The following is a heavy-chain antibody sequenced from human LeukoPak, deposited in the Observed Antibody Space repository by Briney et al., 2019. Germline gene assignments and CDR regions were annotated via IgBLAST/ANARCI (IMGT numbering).Heavy chain of an antibody. CDR2: INHSGST. CDR1: GGSISSSSYY. V-gene: IGHV4-39*07. D-gene: IGHD2-2*01. Sequence: PSETLSLTCTVSGGSISSSSYYWSWIRQPPGKGLEWIGEINHSGSTNYNPSLKSRVTISVDTSKNQFSLKLSSVTAADTAVYYCARSEKYCSSTSCYFERPPRNKNAFDIWGQGTMVTVSS. CDR3: ARSEKYCSSTSCYFERPPRNKNAFDI. J-gene: IGHJ3*02.